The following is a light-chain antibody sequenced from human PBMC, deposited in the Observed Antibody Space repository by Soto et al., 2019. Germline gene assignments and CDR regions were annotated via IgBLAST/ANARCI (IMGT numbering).Light chain of an antibody. CDR2: AAS. CDR1: QGISSY. J-gene: IGKJ5*01. V-gene: IGKV1-9*01. Sequence: DIQLTQSPSFLSASVGDRVTITCRASQGISSYLAWYQQKPGKAPKLLIYAASTLQSGVPSRFSGSGSGTEFTLTISSLQPEDIATYYCQQYDSLPITFGQGTRLEI. CDR3: QQYDSLPIT.